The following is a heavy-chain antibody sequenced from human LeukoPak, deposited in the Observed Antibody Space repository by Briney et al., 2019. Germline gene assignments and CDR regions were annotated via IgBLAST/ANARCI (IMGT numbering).Heavy chain of an antibody. CDR1: GGSFSGYY. CDR2: INHSGST. D-gene: IGHD3-22*01. Sequence: PSETLSLTCAVYGGSFSGYYWSWIRQPPAKGLEWIGEINHSGSTNYNPSLKSRVTISVDTSKNQFSLKLSSVTAADTAVYYCARAESYDSSGYSNWGQGTLVTVSS. V-gene: IGHV4-34*01. J-gene: IGHJ4*02. CDR3: ARAESYDSSGYSN.